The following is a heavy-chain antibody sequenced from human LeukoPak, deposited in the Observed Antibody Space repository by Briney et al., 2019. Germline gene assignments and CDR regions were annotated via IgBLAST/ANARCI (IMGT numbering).Heavy chain of an antibody. CDR3: AKEQIRWLSLIDS. D-gene: IGHD2-15*01. J-gene: IGHJ4*02. Sequence: GGSLRLSCAASGFSFSTHAMSWVRQAPGKGLEWVSGISANGGNTHYTDSVKGRFTISRDNPKNTLFLQMKTLRAEDTAIYYCAKEQIRWLSLIDSWGQGTLVSVSS. CDR2: ISANGGNT. V-gene: IGHV3-23*01. CDR1: GFSFSTHA.